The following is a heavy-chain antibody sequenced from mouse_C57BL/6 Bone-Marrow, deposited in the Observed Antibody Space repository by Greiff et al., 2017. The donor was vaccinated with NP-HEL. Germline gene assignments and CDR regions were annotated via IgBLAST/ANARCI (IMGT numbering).Heavy chain of an antibody. D-gene: IGHD1-1*01. V-gene: IGHV1-53*01. CDR1: GYTFTSYW. CDR2: INPSNGGT. Sequence: QVQLQQPGTELVKPGASVKLSCKASGYTFTSYWMHWVKQRPGQGLEWIGNINPSNGGTNYNEKFKSKATLTVDKSSSTAYMQLSSLTSEDSAVYYCARHPSRGYYGSRCAMDYWGQGTSVTVSS. J-gene: IGHJ4*01. CDR3: ARHPSRGYYGSRCAMDY.